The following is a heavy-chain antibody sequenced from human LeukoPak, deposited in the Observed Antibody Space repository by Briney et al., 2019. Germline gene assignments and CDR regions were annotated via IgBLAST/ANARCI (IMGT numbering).Heavy chain of an antibody. V-gene: IGHV3-21*01. D-gene: IGHD1-26*01. CDR3: ARNGARYDAFDI. Sequence: GGSLRLSCAASGFTFSSYSMNWVRQAPGKGLEWVSSISSSSSYVYYADSVKGRFTISRDNAKNSLYLQMNSLRAEDTAVYYCARNGARYDAFDIWGQGTMVTVSS. CDR1: GFTFSSYS. CDR2: ISSSSSYV. J-gene: IGHJ3*02.